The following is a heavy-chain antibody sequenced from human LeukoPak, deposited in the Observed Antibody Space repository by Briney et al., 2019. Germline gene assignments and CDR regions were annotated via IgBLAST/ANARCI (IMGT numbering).Heavy chain of an antibody. CDR3: ARGADSGRFLEWFRYYYYMDV. D-gene: IGHD3-3*01. Sequence: GGSLRLSCAASGFTFSSYSMNWVRQAPGKGLEWVSYISSSSSTMYYADSVKGRFTISRDNAKNSLYLQMNSLRAEDTAVYYCARGADSGRFLEWFRYYYYMDVWGKGTTVTVSS. V-gene: IGHV3-48*04. CDR2: ISSSSSTM. J-gene: IGHJ6*03. CDR1: GFTFSSYS.